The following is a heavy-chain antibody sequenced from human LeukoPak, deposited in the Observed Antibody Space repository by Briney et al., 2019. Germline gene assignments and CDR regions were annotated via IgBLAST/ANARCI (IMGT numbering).Heavy chain of an antibody. D-gene: IGHD2-2*02. Sequence: SETLSLTCAVSGGSISSSNWWSWVRQPPGKGLEWIGEIYHSGSTNYNPSLKSRVTISVDTSKNQFSLKLSSVTAADTAVYYCARGRIVVVPAAIRSWFDPWGQGTLVTVSS. CDR1: GGSISSSNW. J-gene: IGHJ5*02. CDR3: ARGRIVVVPAAIRSWFDP. V-gene: IGHV4-4*02. CDR2: IYHSGST.